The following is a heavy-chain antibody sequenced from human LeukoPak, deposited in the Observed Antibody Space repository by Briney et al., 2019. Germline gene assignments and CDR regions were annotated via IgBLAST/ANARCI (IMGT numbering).Heavy chain of an antibody. CDR1: GFTVSSNY. CDR3: ARDELVGAEYYFDY. Sequence: GGSLRLSCAASGFTVSSNYMSWVRPAPGKGLEWVSVIYSGGSTYYADSVKGRFTISRDNSKNTLYLQMNSLRAEDTAVYYCARDELVGAEYYFDYWGQGTLVTVSS. J-gene: IGHJ4*02. V-gene: IGHV3-66*02. D-gene: IGHD1-26*01. CDR2: IYSGGST.